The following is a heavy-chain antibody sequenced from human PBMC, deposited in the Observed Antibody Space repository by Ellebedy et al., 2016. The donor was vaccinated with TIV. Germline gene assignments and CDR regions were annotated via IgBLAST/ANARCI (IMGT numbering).Heavy chain of an antibody. D-gene: IGHD3-10*01. J-gene: IGHJ6*02. CDR2: IKSKADGETT. CDR3: TTGGYGSGSEY. Sequence: GESLKISXAASGFVFTKAWLNWVRQTPGKRLEWVGRIKSKADGETTDLLAPVKGRFSISRDDSTNTLYLQMNSLKTEDTGVYYCTTGGYGSGSEYWGQGTTVTVSS. CDR1: GFVFTKAW. V-gene: IGHV3-15*07.